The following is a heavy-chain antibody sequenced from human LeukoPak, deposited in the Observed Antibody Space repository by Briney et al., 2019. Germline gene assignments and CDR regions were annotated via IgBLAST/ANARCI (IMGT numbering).Heavy chain of an antibody. D-gene: IGHD2-2*01. CDR1: GGSISSGSYY. CDR3: ASGGGVPATYYYYYYMDV. V-gene: IGHV4-61*02. Sequence: SQTLSLTCTVSGGSISSGSYYWSWIRQPAGKGLEWIGRIYTSGSTNYNPSLKSRVTISVDTSKNQFSLKLSSVTAADTAVYYCASGGGVPATYYYYYYMDVWGKGTTVTVSS. J-gene: IGHJ6*03. CDR2: IYTSGST.